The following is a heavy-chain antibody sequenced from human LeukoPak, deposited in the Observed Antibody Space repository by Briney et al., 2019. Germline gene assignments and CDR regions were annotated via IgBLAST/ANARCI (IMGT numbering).Heavy chain of an antibody. D-gene: IGHD3-22*01. CDR1: GGTFSSYA. CDR2: IIPIFGTA. Sequence: SVKVSCKASGGTFSSYAISWVRQAPGQGLEWMGGIIPIFGTANYAQKFQGRVTITTDESTSTAYRGLSSLRSEDTAVYCCARAAFRHYDSSGLLFDYWGQGTLVTVSS. J-gene: IGHJ4*02. V-gene: IGHV1-69*05. CDR3: ARAAFRHYDSSGLLFDY.